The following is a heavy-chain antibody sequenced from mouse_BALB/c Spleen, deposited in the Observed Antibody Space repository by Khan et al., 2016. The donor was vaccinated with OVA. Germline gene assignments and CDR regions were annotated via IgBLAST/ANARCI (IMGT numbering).Heavy chain of an antibody. CDR3: ARLAYYYNSEGFAY. CDR2: ISTGGTYT. CDR1: GFTFSTYG. V-gene: IGHV5-6*01. D-gene: IGHD1-1*02. J-gene: IGHJ3*01. Sequence: EVHLVESGGDLVKPGGSLQLSCATSGFTFSTYGMSWVRQTPDKRLEWVATISTGGTYTYYPDSVKGRFTISRDNAKNTLYLQLSSLKSEDTAIYYCARLAYYYNSEGFAYWGQGTLVTVSA.